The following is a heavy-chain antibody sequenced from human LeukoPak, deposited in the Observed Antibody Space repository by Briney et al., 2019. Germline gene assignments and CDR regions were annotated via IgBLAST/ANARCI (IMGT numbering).Heavy chain of an antibody. J-gene: IGHJ4*02. Sequence: GGSLRLSCAASGFTSSSYTMNWVRQAPGKGLEWVSSISSSRSYIYYADSVKGRFTISRDNAKNSLYLQMNSLRAEDTAVYYCARVAGDILTGYYPDYWGQGTLVTVSS. CDR3: ARVAGDILTGYYPDY. V-gene: IGHV3-21*01. D-gene: IGHD3-9*01. CDR2: ISSSRSYI. CDR1: GFTSSSYT.